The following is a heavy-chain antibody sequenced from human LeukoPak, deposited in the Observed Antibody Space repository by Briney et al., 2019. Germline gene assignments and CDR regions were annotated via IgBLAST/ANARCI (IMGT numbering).Heavy chain of an antibody. CDR3: ARSAIVGANRNWFDP. Sequence: SETLSLTCTVSGYSISSGYYWGWIRQPPGKGLEWIGSIYHSGSTFDNPSLKSRVTISVDTSKNQFSLKLSSVTAADTAVYYCARSAIVGANRNWFDPWGQGTLVTVSS. CDR1: GYSISSGYY. J-gene: IGHJ5*02. CDR2: IYHSGST. V-gene: IGHV4-38-2*02. D-gene: IGHD1-26*01.